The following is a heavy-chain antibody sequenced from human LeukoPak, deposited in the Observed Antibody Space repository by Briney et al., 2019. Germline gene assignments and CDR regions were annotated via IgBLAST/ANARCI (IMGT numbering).Heavy chain of an antibody. CDR2: IYYSGST. J-gene: IGHJ5*02. CDR1: GGSISSGDYF. Sequence: SQTLSLTCTVSGGSISSGDYFWGWIRQHPGKGLEWIGYIYYSGSTYYNPTLKSRVIISVDTSKNQFSLMLNSVTAADTAMYYCARRGTGRWFDPWGQGTLVTVSS. CDR3: ARRGTGRWFDP. D-gene: IGHD3-10*01. V-gene: IGHV4-31*03.